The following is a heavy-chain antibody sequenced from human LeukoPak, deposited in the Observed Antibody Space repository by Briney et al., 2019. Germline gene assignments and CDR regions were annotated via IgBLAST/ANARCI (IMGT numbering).Heavy chain of an antibody. CDR2: INHSGST. J-gene: IGHJ4*02. V-gene: IGHV4-34*01. CDR1: GGSISSYY. CDR3: ARGSIFGVVRPFDY. D-gene: IGHD3-3*01. Sequence: SETLSLTCTVSGGSISSYYWSWIRQPPGKGLEWIGEINHSGSTNYNPSLKSRVTISVDTSKNQFSLKLSSVTAADTAVYYCARGSIFGVVRPFDYWGQGTLVTVSS.